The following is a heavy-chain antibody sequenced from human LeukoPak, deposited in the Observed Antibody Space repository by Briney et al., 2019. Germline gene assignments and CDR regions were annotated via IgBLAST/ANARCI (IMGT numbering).Heavy chain of an antibody. V-gene: IGHV4-59*08. Sequence: SETLSLTCTVSGGSISSYYWSWIRQPPGKGLEWIGYIYYSGSTNYNPSLKSRVTISVDTSKNQFSLKLSSVTAADTAVYYCARHKTGHSGYEYYFDYWGQGTLVTVSS. CDR1: GGSISSYY. CDR2: IYYSGST. J-gene: IGHJ4*02. CDR3: ARHKTGHSGYEYYFDY. D-gene: IGHD5-12*01.